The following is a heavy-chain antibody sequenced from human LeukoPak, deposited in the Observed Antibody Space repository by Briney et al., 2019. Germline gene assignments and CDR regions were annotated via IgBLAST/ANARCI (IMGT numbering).Heavy chain of an antibody. CDR2: IYYSGST. CDR1: GGSISSSSYY. J-gene: IGHJ3*02. V-gene: IGHV4-39*01. CDR3: AVPAAYKYAFDI. Sequence: PSETLSLTCTVSGGSISSSSYYWGWIRQPPGKGLEWIGSIYYSGSTYYNPSLKSRVTISVDTSKNQFSLKLSSVTAADTAVYYCAVPAAYKYAFDIWGQGTMVTVSS. D-gene: IGHD2-2*01.